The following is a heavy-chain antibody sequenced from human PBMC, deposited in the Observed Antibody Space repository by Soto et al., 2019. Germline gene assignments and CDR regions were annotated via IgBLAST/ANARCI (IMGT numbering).Heavy chain of an antibody. J-gene: IGHJ4*02. CDR3: ARCSALTFPYLGY. CDR2: IIPIFGTA. V-gene: IGHV1-69*01. Sequence: QVQLVQSGAEVKKPGSSVKVSCKASGGTFSSYAISWVRQAPGQGLEWMGGIIPIFGTANYAQKFQGRVTITAYESTGTAYMELCRLSSEVTAVYYCARCSALTFPYLGYWGQGTLVTVSS. D-gene: IGHD3-16*01. CDR1: GGTFSSYA.